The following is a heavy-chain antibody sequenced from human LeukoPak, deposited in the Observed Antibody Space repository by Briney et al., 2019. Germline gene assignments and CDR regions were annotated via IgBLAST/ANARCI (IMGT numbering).Heavy chain of an antibody. CDR3: AKDLHDSSRKAFDY. D-gene: IGHD3-22*01. J-gene: IGHJ4*02. CDR2: ISGSGGST. V-gene: IGHV3-23*01. Sequence: GGSLRLSCAASGFTFSNYALSWVRQAPGKGLEWVSDISGSGGSTYYADSVKGRFTIARDNSKNTRYLQMNSLRAEDTAVYYCAKDLHDSSRKAFDYWRQGTLVTVSS. CDR1: GFTFSNYA.